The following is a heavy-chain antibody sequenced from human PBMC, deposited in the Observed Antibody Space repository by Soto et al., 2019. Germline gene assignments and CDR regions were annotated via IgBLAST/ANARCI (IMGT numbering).Heavy chain of an antibody. CDR3: VRDGASGGFDY. Sequence: XETLSLTCSVSGDSIITYCWGWIRQPAGKGLEWIGRIFPSGNTNYNPSLKSRLTMSVDTSKNQFSLRLSSVTAADTAVYYCVRDGASGGFDYWGQGNLVTVS. D-gene: IGHD1-26*01. J-gene: IGHJ4*01. CDR1: GDSIITYC. V-gene: IGHV4-4*07. CDR2: IFPSGNT.